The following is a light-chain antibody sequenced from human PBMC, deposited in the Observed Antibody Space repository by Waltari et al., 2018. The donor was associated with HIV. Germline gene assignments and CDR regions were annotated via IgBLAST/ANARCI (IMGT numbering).Light chain of an antibody. CDR3: SSYTSGSAVL. Sequence: QSALTQPASVSGSPGQSITISCTGSSSDVGAYNYVSWYQQHPVKAPKLIIYEVSNRPSGVSNLLSGSKSGSTASLTISGLQAEDEADYYCSSYTSGSAVLFGGGTKVTVL. V-gene: IGLV2-14*01. J-gene: IGLJ2*01. CDR2: EVS. CDR1: SSDVGAYNY.